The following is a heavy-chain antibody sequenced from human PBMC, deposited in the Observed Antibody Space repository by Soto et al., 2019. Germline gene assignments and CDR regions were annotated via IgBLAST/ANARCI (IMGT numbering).Heavy chain of an antibody. CDR1: GFTFSSYA. J-gene: IGHJ5*02. CDR3: AKGSILWFGELFGWFDP. CDR2: ISGSGGST. Sequence: EVQLLESGGGLVQPGGSLRLSCAASGFTFSSYAMSWVRQAPGKGLEWVSAISGSGGSTYYADSVKGRLTISRDNSKNTRYRQRNSLRAEDTAVYYCAKGSILWFGELFGWFDPWGQGTLVTVSS. V-gene: IGHV3-23*01. D-gene: IGHD3-10*01.